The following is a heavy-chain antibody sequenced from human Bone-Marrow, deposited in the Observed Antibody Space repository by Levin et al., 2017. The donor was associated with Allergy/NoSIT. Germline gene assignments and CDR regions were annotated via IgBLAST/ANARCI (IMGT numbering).Heavy chain of an antibody. CDR1: GFTFSSYA. J-gene: IGHJ6*02. V-gene: IGHV3-30-3*01. Sequence: GGSLRLSCAASGFTFSSYAMHWVRQAPGKGLEWVAVISYDGSNKYYADSVKGRFTISRDNSENTLYLQMNSLRAEDTAVYYCARDSGDSSGYPGKLYYYYYGMDVWGQGTTVTVSS. CDR2: ISYDGSNK. CDR3: ARDSGDSSGYPGKLYYYYYGMDV. D-gene: IGHD3-22*01.